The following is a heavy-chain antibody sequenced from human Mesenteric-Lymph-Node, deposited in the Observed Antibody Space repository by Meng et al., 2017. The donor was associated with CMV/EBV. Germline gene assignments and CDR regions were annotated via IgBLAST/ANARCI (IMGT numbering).Heavy chain of an antibody. D-gene: IGHD3-9*01. CDR3: ARDRDTDWYSPFDY. V-gene: IGHV1-2*06. Sequence: QVQLVQSGAEVKKPGSSVKVSCKASGYTFSNYYINWVRQAPGQGLEWMGRINPTTGGRSYAQNFQGRVTMTRDTSINTAYMEVNRLNSDDTAMYYCARDRDTDWYSPFDYWGPGTLVTVSS. J-gene: IGHJ4*02. CDR1: GYTFSNYY. CDR2: INPTTGGR.